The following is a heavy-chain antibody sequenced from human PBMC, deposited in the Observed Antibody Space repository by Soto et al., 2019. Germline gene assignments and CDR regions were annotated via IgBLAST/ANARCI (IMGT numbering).Heavy chain of an antibody. Sequence: GGSLRLSCAASGFTFSSYWMSWVRQAPGKGLEWVANIKQDGSEKYYVDSVKGRFTISRDNAKNSLYLQMNSLRAEDTAVYYCASRDITMVRRGYYYYGMDVWRQGSTVTVSS. D-gene: IGHD3-10*01. V-gene: IGHV3-7*05. CDR3: ASRDITMVRRGYYYYGMDV. J-gene: IGHJ6*02. CDR1: GFTFSSYW. CDR2: IKQDGSEK.